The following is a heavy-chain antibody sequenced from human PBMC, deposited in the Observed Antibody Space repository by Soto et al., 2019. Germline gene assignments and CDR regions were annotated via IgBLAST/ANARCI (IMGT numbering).Heavy chain of an antibody. V-gene: IGHV1-18*01. Sequence: QVQLVQSGAEVKKPGASVKVSCKASGYTFTSYGISWVRQAPGQGLEWMGLISPYNGDTIYAQKFQGRVIVTTDTATSTAYMELRSLRSVDTAVYYCVRDASSGYRGCWDPWGQGTLVTVSS. CDR3: VRDASSGYRGCWDP. J-gene: IGHJ5*02. D-gene: IGHD5-12*01. CDR2: ISPYNGDT. CDR1: GYTFTSYG.